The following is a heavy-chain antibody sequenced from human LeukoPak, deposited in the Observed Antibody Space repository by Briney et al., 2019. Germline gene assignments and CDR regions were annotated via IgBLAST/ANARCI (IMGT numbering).Heavy chain of an antibody. CDR3: ARDRWFGSGRYYGMDV. CDR1: GFTFSSYE. Sequence: GGSLRLSCAASGFTFSSYEMNWVRQAPGKGLEWVSYISSSGSTIYYADSVKGRLTISRDNAKNSLYLQMNSLRAEDTAVYYCARDRWFGSGRYYGMDVWGKGTTVTVSS. V-gene: IGHV3-48*03. CDR2: ISSSGSTI. J-gene: IGHJ6*04. D-gene: IGHD3-10*01.